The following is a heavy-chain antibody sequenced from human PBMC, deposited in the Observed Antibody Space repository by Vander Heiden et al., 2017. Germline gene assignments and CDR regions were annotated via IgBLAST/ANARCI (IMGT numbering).Heavy chain of an antibody. D-gene: IGHD3-10*01. CDR1: GYSFTNYC. CDR2: LNPGDSDT. J-gene: IGHJ2*01. Sequence: EVQLVQSGAAVKKPGESLKISCEGSGYSFTNYCIGWVGQMPGKGLEWMGILNPGDSDTRYSPAFQGHVTFSVDKSISTAYLQWNNLKASDTAMYYCARQGSGISLDLWGRGTLVTVSS. V-gene: IGHV5-51*01. CDR3: ARQGSGISLDL.